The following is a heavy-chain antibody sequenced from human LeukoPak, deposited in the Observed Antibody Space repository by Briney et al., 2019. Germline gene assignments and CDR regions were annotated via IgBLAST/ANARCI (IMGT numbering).Heavy chain of an antibody. CDR2: IYPGDSDT. CDR1: GYSFTSYW. V-gene: IGHV5-51*01. D-gene: IGHD2-15*01. CDR3: ARLSVVVVAAEGSWFDP. Sequence: GESLQISCKGSGYSFTSYWIGWVRQMPGKGLEWMGIIYPGDSDTRYSPSFQGQVTISADKSISTAYLQWSSLKASDTAMYYCARLSVVVVAAEGSWFDPWGQGTLVTVSS. J-gene: IGHJ5*02.